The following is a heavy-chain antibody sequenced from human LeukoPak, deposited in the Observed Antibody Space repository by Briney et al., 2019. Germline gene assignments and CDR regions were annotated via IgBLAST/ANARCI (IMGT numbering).Heavy chain of an antibody. CDR2: MNPNSGGT. CDR1: GYTFTGYY. CDR3: ARGWSGSYYSHYYYYMYV. D-gene: IGHD1-26*01. V-gene: IGHV1-2*02. J-gene: IGHJ6*03. Sequence: GASVKVSCKASGYTFTGYYMHWVRQAPGQGLEWMGWMNPNSGGTNYAQKFQGRVTKTRDTSISTAYMELSRLRSDDTAVYYCARGWSGSYYSHYYYYMYVWGKGTTVTVSS.